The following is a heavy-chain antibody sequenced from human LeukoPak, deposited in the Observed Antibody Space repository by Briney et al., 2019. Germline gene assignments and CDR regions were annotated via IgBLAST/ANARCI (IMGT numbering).Heavy chain of an antibody. Sequence: GGSLRLSCAASGFTFSSYGMHWVRQAPGKGLEWVAVISYDGSNKYYADSVKGRFTISRDNSKNTLYLQMNSLRAEDTAVYYCAKAGGRWLVPNLDAFDIWGQGTMVTVSS. J-gene: IGHJ3*02. CDR1: GFTFSSYG. CDR2: ISYDGSNK. D-gene: IGHD6-19*01. V-gene: IGHV3-30*18. CDR3: AKAGGRWLVPNLDAFDI.